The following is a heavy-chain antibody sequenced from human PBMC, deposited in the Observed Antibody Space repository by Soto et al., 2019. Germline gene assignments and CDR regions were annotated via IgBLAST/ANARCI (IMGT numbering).Heavy chain of an antibody. V-gene: IGHV1-3*01. D-gene: IGHD3-22*01. CDR2: INAGNGNT. J-gene: IGHJ4*02. Sequence: ASVKVSCKASGYTFTSCAMHWVRQAPGQRLEWMGWINAGNGNTKYSQKFQGRVTITRDTSASTAYMELSSLRSEDTAVYYCAIGAYYYDSGLDYWGQGTLVTVSS. CDR3: AIGAYYYDSGLDY. CDR1: GYTFTSCA.